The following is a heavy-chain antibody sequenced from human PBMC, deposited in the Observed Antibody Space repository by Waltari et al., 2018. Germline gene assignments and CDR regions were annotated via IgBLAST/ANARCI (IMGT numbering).Heavy chain of an antibody. D-gene: IGHD2-21*01. V-gene: IGHV3-21*01. CDR3: AIYSVVVIATDAFDI. J-gene: IGHJ3*02. CDR2: INSSSSYI. CDR1: GFTFSSYS. Sequence: EVQLVESGGGLVKPGGSLRLSCAASGFTFSSYSMNWVRQAPGQGLEWVSSINSSSSYIDYADSGNGRFTISRDNANNSQYQQMNSLRAEDTAVYYCAIYSVVVIATDAFDIWGQGTMVTVSS.